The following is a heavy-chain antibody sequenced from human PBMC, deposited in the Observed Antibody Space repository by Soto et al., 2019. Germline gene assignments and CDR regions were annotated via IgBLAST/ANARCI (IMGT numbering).Heavy chain of an antibody. Sequence: ASVKVSCKASGYTFTTFGISWVRQAPGQGLEWMGWISGYNGDTNYAQNLHGRVTMTTDTSTSTAHMELRNLRSDDTALYYCARGSAADYGMDVWGQGTTVTVSS. CDR3: ARGSAADYGMDV. V-gene: IGHV1-18*01. D-gene: IGHD6-25*01. CDR2: ISGYNGDT. CDR1: GYTFTTFG. J-gene: IGHJ6*02.